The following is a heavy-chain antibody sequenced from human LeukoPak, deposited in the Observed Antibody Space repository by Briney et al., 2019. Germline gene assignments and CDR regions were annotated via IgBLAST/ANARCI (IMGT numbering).Heavy chain of an antibody. D-gene: IGHD3-22*01. CDR1: GGTFSSYA. J-gene: IGHJ4*02. CDR3: ARTNYYDSSGYFDY. Sequence: GASVKVSCTASGGTFSSYAISWVRQAPGQGLEWMGGIIPIFGTANYAQKFQGRVTITADESTSTAYMELSSLRSEDTAVYYCARTNYYDSSGYFDYWGQGTLVTVSS. V-gene: IGHV1-69*13. CDR2: IIPIFGTA.